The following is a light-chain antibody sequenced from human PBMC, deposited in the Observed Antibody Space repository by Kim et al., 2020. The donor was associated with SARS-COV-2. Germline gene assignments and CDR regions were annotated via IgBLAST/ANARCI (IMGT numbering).Light chain of an antibody. CDR1: QVISGSQ. V-gene: IGKV3-20*01. CDR3: QQYERSPPT. Sequence: TPGERATPSCRASQVISGSQLAWYQQKPGQAPRLLTYDGTRRAAGVPDRFTGSGSGTDLTLTISSLEPEDFAVYYCQQYERSPPTFGQGTKVDIK. J-gene: IGKJ1*01. CDR2: DGT.